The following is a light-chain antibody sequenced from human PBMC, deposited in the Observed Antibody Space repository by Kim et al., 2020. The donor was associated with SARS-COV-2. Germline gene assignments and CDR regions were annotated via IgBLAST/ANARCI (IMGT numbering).Light chain of an antibody. CDR2: AAA. CDR3: QEYNSAPFA. V-gene: IGKV1-27*01. Sequence: DVQMTQSPSSLSASVGDRVTITCRASQDIKNYLAWYQQKPGTVPQLLIYAAATLQSGVPSRFSGGGSGTDFTLTISSLQPEDVATYYCQEYNSAPFAFGPGTKVDIK. J-gene: IGKJ3*01. CDR1: QDIKNY.